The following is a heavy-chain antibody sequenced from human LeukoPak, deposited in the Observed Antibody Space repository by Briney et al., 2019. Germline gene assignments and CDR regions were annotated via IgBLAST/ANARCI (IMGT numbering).Heavy chain of an antibody. V-gene: IGHV4-39*01. CDR2: SCYSGST. CDR1: GGSISSSDYY. Sequence: PSETLSLTCTVSGGSISSSDYYWDWIRQPPGKGLEWIVSSCYSGSTYSHPSLKSRVTISVDTSKNQFSLKLSSAMAADTAVYYCARSVDIWSRNWIDPWGQGTLVTVSS. CDR3: ARSVDIWSRNWIDP. D-gene: IGHD3-3*01. J-gene: IGHJ5*02.